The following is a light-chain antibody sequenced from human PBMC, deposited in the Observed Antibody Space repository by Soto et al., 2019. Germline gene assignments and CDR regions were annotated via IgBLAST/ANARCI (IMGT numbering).Light chain of an antibody. J-gene: IGKJ5*01. CDR1: QSISSN. V-gene: IGKV3-15*01. CDR2: SSS. CDR3: QQFRNWPPIA. Sequence: EVVLTQSPATLSVSPGERATLSCRASQSISSNLAWFQQKPCQAHRLLMYSSSTRATGIPARFSGSGAGTEFTLTISSLQSEDFAVYYGQQFRNWPPIAFGQGTRLEIK.